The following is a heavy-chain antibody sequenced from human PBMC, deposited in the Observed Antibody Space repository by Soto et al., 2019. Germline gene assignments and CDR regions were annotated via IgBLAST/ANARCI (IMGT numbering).Heavy chain of an antibody. CDR3: AKEAPYSSSWTLNFDY. Sequence: QVQLVESGGGVVQPGRSLRLSCAASGFTFSSYGMHWVRQAPGKGLEWVAVISYDGSYKYSADSVKGRFTISRDNSKNTLYLQMNRLRAEDTAVYYCAKEAPYSSSWTLNFDYWGQGTLVTVSS. CDR2: ISYDGSYK. V-gene: IGHV3-30*18. CDR1: GFTFSSYG. J-gene: IGHJ4*02. D-gene: IGHD6-13*01.